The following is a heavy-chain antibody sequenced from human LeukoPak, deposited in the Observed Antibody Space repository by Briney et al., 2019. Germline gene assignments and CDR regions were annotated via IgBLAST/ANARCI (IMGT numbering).Heavy chain of an antibody. CDR1: GYTFTSYY. Sequence: ASVKVSCKASGYTFTSYYMHWVRQAPGQGLEWMGWINPNSGGTNYAQKFQGRVTMTRDTSISTAYMELSRLRSDDTAVYYCARYGSGWYRFDPWGQGTLVTVSP. CDR3: ARYGSGWYRFDP. V-gene: IGHV1-2*02. J-gene: IGHJ5*02. D-gene: IGHD6-19*01. CDR2: INPNSGGT.